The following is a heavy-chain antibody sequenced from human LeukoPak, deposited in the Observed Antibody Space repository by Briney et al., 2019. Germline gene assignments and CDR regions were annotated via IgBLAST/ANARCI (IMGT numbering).Heavy chain of an antibody. Sequence: GGPLRLSCAASGLTFSSYAMSWVRQAPGKGLEWVSAISGGGDSIYYVDSVKGRFTISRDNSKNTLYLQMNGLRAEDTAVYYCAKDRRGAFDYWGQGTLVTVSS. CDR1: GLTFSSYA. CDR2: ISGGGDSI. V-gene: IGHV3-23*01. CDR3: AKDRRGAFDY. J-gene: IGHJ4*02.